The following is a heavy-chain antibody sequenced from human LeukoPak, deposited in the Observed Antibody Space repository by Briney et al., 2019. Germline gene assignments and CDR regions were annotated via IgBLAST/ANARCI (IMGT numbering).Heavy chain of an antibody. CDR1: GFTFNSAW. CDR3: ATGTGRSDFDY. Sequence: PGGSLRLSCAASGFTFNSAWMSWVRQAPGKGLEWVGRIKSKTEGGTRDFAAPVKGRFIISRDDSKNILYLQMSNLTTEDTAVYYCATGTGRSDFDYWGQGTLVTVSS. J-gene: IGHJ4*02. V-gene: IGHV3-15*01. D-gene: IGHD3/OR15-3a*01. CDR2: IKSKTEGGTR.